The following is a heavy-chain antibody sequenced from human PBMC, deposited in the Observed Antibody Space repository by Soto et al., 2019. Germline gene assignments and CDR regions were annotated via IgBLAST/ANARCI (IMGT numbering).Heavy chain of an antibody. Sequence: QVQLQESGPGLVKPSETLSLTCTVSGGSSINYYWTWIRQPPGKGLAWIGYVYSSGHTSYNPSLKSRVTISIDTSKNQFSLKLSSVTAADTAVYYCARALAVPGYYFDSWGQGTLVTVSS. V-gene: IGHV4-59*01. CDR1: GGSSINYY. CDR2: VYSSGHT. CDR3: ARALAVPGYYFDS. J-gene: IGHJ4*02. D-gene: IGHD6-19*01.